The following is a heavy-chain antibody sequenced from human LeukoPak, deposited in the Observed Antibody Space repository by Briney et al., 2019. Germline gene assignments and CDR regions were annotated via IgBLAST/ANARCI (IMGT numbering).Heavy chain of an antibody. CDR3: ARGRAIAALYERYFDL. V-gene: IGHV1-18*01. J-gene: IGHJ2*01. D-gene: IGHD6-13*01. CDR1: GYTFTSYG. Sequence: ASVKVSCKASGYTFTSYGISWVRQAPGQGLEWMGWIGAYNGNTNYAQKLQGRVTMTRDTSISTAYMELSRLRSDDTAMYYCARGRAIAALYERYFDLWGRGTLVTVSS. CDR2: IGAYNGNT.